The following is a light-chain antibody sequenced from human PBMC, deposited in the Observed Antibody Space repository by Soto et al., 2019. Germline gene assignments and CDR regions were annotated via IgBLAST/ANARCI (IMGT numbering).Light chain of an antibody. CDR3: QQYGTSPLT. J-gene: IGKJ4*01. Sequence: EVVLTQSPGTLSMSPGDRATLSCRASQSVTGTDVAWYQQKPGQAPRLLIYDVSSRATGTPERFSGSGSGTDFTLNIGRLEPEDFAVYYCQQYGTSPLTFGGGTKVMIK. V-gene: IGKV3-20*01. CDR1: QSVTGTD. CDR2: DVS.